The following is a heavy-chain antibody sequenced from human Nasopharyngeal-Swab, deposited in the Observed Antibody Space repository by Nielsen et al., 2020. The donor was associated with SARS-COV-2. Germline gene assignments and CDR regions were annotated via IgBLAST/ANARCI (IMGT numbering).Heavy chain of an antibody. J-gene: IGHJ4*02. CDR1: GGSISSGRYY. Sequence: SETLSLTFTVSGGSISSGRYYWSWIRPPAGKGLEWIGRIYTSGSTNYNPSLKSRVTISVDTSKNQFSLKLSSVTAADTAVYYCAGGSRGYYFDYWGQGTLVTVSS. D-gene: IGHD2-15*01. CDR3: AGGSRGYYFDY. V-gene: IGHV4-61*02. CDR2: IYTSGST.